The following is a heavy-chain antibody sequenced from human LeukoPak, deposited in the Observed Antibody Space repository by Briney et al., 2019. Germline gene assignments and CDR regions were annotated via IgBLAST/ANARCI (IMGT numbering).Heavy chain of an antibody. CDR2: IIPILGIA. Sequence: SVKVSCKASGGTFSSYAISWVRQAPGQGLEWMGRIIPILGIANYAQKFQGRVTITADKSTSTAYMELSSLRSEATAVYYCARDRGAVALFDYWGQGTLVTVSS. V-gene: IGHV1-69*04. J-gene: IGHJ4*02. CDR3: ARDRGAVALFDY. CDR1: GGTFSSYA. D-gene: IGHD6-19*01.